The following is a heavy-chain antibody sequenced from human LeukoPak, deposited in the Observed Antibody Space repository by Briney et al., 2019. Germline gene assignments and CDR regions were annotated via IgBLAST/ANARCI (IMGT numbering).Heavy chain of an antibody. J-gene: IGHJ4*02. V-gene: IGHV1-2*02. CDR2: INPNSGGT. Sequence: ASVKVSCKASGYTFTGYYMHWVRQAPGQGLEWMGWINPNSGGTNYAQKFQGRVTMTRDTSISTAYMELSRLRSDDTAVYYCARVVVGAMEFDYWGQGTLVTVSS. CDR1: GYTFTGYY. CDR3: ARVVVGAMEFDY. D-gene: IGHD2-15*01.